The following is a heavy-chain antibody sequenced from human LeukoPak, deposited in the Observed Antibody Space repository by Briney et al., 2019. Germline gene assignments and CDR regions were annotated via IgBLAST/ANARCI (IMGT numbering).Heavy chain of an antibody. Sequence: PGGSLRLSCAASGFTFSGSAMHWVRQASGKGLEWVGRIRSKANSYATAYAASVKGRFTISRDDPKNTAYLQMNSLKTEDTAVYYCTRPYGDIDYWGQGTLVTVSS. V-gene: IGHV3-73*01. CDR2: IRSKANSYAT. J-gene: IGHJ4*02. D-gene: IGHD4-17*01. CDR1: GFTFSGSA. CDR3: TRPYGDIDY.